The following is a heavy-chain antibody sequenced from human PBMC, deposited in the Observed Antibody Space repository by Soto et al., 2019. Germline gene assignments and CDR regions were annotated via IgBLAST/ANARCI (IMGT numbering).Heavy chain of an antibody. V-gene: IGHV4-31*03. CDR1: IGSTGGGVSS. Sequence: QVQLQESGPGLVKPSQTLSFPGTAPIGSTGGGVSSWSWIPQHPGKALQWFGYIYYGGSTYYIPSLKSRVTISVATSKTQFSLKLSSVTAADTAVYYCARGGRRSPSMDVWGQGTTVTVSS. J-gene: IGHJ6*02. CDR2: IYYGGST. CDR3: ARGGRRSPSMDV.